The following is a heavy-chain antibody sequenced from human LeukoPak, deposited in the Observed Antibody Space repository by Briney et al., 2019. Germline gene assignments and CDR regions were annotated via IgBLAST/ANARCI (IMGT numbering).Heavy chain of an antibody. Sequence: SQTLSLTCTVSGGSISSGGYYWSWIRQPPGKDLEWIGYIYHSGSTYYNPSLKSRVTISVDRSKNQFSLKLSSVTAADTAVYYCARVLNSGTPHYYYYMDVWGKGTTVTVSS. CDR2: IYHSGST. CDR1: GGSISSGGYY. V-gene: IGHV4-30-2*01. D-gene: IGHD1-1*01. CDR3: ARVLNSGTPHYYYYMDV. J-gene: IGHJ6*03.